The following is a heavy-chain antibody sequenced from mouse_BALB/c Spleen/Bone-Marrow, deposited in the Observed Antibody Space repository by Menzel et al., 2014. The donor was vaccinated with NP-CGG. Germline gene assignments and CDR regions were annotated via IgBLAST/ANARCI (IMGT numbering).Heavy chain of an antibody. Sequence: QVQLQQSGPGLVQPSQSLSIPCTVSGFSLTSYGVHWVRQSPGKGLEWLGVIWSGGSTDYNAAFISRLSISKDNSKSQVFLKMNSLQAKDTAIYYCARNEGNYVDAMDYWGQGTSVTVSS. CDR2: IWSGGST. J-gene: IGHJ4*01. CDR1: GFSLTSYG. CDR3: ARNEGNYVDAMDY. V-gene: IGHV2-2*02. D-gene: IGHD2-1*01.